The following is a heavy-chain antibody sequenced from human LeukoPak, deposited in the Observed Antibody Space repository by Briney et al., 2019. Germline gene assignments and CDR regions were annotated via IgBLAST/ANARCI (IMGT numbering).Heavy chain of an antibody. CDR2: IKQDGSEN. CDR3: ASLQMYYYYYYMDV. D-gene: IGHD2-8*01. Sequence: GGXLRLSCAASGFTFSSYWMSWVGQARGKGVEGVAHIKQDGSENYYVYSVKGRFTLSRDNAKNSLYLQMNSLRAEDTAVYYCASLQMYYYYYYMDVCGKGTTVTVSS. CDR1: GFTFSSYW. V-gene: IGHV3-7*01. J-gene: IGHJ6*03.